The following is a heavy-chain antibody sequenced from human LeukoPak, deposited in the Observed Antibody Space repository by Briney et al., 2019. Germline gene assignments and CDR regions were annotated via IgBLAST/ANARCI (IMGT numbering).Heavy chain of an antibody. Sequence: GGSLRLSCAASGFTFSTYAMSWVRQAPGKGLEWVSAISRDGGSTYYADSVKGRFTISRDTSKNTLYLQMNSLRAEDTALYYCARGPGITMVRGVICDGMDVWGQGTTVTVSS. J-gene: IGHJ6*02. D-gene: IGHD3-10*01. CDR1: GFTFSTYA. CDR3: ARGPGITMVRGVICDGMDV. V-gene: IGHV3-23*01. CDR2: ISRDGGST.